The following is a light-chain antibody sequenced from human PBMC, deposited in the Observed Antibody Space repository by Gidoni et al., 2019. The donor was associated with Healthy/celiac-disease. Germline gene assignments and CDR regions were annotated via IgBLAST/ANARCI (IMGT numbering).Light chain of an antibody. CDR3: QEYDSAPYT. J-gene: IGKJ2*01. Sequence: DIQMTQSPSSLSASVGDRITITCRASQDISNYLAWYQQKPGKVPRLLIYAASTLQSGVPSRFSGSGSGTDFTLTISSLQPEDVATYYCQEYDSAPYTFGQGTNLEIK. CDR2: AAS. CDR1: QDISNY. V-gene: IGKV1-27*01.